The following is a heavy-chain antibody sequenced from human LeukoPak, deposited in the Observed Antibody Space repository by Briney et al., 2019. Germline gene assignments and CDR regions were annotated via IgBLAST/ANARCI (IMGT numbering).Heavy chain of an antibody. CDR1: GFTFSSYS. D-gene: IGHD3-16*02. J-gene: IGHJ3*02. V-gene: IGHV3-21*01. Sequence: GGSLRLSCAASGFTFSSYSLNWVRQAPGKWLEWVSSISGSSSYIYYADSVKGRFTISRHNAKNSLYLQMNSLRAEDTAVYYCARVPAGVIGMKDAFDIWGQGTMVTVSS. CDR3: ARVPAGVIGMKDAFDI. CDR2: ISGSSSYI.